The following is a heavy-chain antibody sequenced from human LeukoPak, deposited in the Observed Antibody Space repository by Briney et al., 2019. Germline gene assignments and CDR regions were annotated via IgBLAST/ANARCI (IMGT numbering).Heavy chain of an antibody. D-gene: IGHD3-22*01. CDR2: ISAYNGNT. CDR3: ARPENYYDSSGYLDY. CDR1: GYTFTSYG. V-gene: IGHV1-18*01. J-gene: IGHJ4*02. Sequence: GASVKVSSKASGYTFTSYGISWVRQAPGQGLEWMGWISAYNGNTNYAQKLQGRVTMTTDTSTSTAYMELRSLRSDDTAVYYCARPENYYDSSGYLDYWGQGTLVTVSS.